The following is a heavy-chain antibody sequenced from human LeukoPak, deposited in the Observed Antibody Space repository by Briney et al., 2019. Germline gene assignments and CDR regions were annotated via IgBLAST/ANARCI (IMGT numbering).Heavy chain of an antibody. CDR2: IYYSGST. CDR3: ARDGPGYYYYMDV. CDR1: GGSFSGYY. Sequence: SETLSLTCAVYGGSFSGYYWSWIRQPPGKGLEWIGYIYYSGSTNYNPSLKSRVTISVDTSKNQFSLKLSSVTAADTAVYYCARDGPGYYYYMDVWGKGTTVTVSS. V-gene: IGHV4-59*01. J-gene: IGHJ6*03.